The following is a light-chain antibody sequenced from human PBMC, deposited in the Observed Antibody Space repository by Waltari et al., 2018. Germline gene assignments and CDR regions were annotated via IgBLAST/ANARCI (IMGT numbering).Light chain of an antibody. V-gene: IGKV3-20*01. CDR2: GAS. CDR3: QQYNKSPYT. CDR1: QSLDSTY. Sequence: EIVLTPSPGTLSLSPGERATLSCRASQSLDSTYLAWYQLKPGQAPRLLSYGASSRAAGIPERFSGSGSGTDFTLTISRLEPEDFAVYYCQQYNKSPYTFGQGTKLRIK. J-gene: IGKJ2*01.